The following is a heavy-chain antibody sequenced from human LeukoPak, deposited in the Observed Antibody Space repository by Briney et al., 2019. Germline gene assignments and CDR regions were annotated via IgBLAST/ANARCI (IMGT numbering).Heavy chain of an antibody. D-gene: IGHD6-13*01. CDR3: AKSRSSSSLDPFDY. Sequence: GGSLRLSCAASEFSFDDYAMHWVRQAPGKGLEWVSLISGDGGSTYYADSVKGRFTISRDNSKNSLYLQMNSLRTEDTALYYCAKSRSSSSLDPFDYWGQGTLVTVSS. CDR1: EFSFDDYA. J-gene: IGHJ4*02. V-gene: IGHV3-43*02. CDR2: ISGDGGST.